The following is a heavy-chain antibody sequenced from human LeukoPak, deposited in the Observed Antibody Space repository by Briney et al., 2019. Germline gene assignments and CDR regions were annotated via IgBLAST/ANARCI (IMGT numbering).Heavy chain of an antibody. V-gene: IGHV1-2*06. CDR2: INPNSGGT. Sequence: ASVKVSCKASGYTFTGYYMHWVRQAPGQGLEWMGRINPNSGGTNYTQKFQGRVTMTRGTSISTAYMELSRLRSDDTAVYYCARAFITMVRGVIKKPTDYWGQGTLVTVSS. J-gene: IGHJ4*02. CDR3: ARAFITMVRGVIKKPTDY. D-gene: IGHD3-10*01. CDR1: GYTFTGYY.